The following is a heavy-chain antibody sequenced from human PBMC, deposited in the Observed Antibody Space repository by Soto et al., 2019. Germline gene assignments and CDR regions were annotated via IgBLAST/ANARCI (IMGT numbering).Heavy chain of an antibody. CDR3: AKASITIFEVVKYYFDY. CDR2: ISGSGGST. D-gene: IGHD3-3*01. Sequence: PGGSLRLSCAASGFTFSSYAMSWVRQAPGKGLEWVSAISGSGGSTYYADSVKGRFTISRDNSKNTLYLQMNSLRAEDTAVYHCAKASITIFEVVKYYFDYWGQGTLVTVSS. V-gene: IGHV3-23*01. J-gene: IGHJ4*02. CDR1: GFTFSSYA.